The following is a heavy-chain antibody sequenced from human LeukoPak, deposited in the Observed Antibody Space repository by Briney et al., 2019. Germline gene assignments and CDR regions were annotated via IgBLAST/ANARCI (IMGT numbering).Heavy chain of an antibody. J-gene: IGHJ4*02. D-gene: IGHD6-19*01. V-gene: IGHV3-7*01. Sequence: GGSLRLSCAASGFTFYTYAMSWVRQAPGKGLEWVANINQDAGEKYFLDSVKGRFTISRDNSKNSLYLQMNSLRVEDTALYFCARLESSGWYRFDYWGQGTLVTVSS. CDR1: GFTFYTYA. CDR2: INQDAGEK. CDR3: ARLESSGWYRFDY.